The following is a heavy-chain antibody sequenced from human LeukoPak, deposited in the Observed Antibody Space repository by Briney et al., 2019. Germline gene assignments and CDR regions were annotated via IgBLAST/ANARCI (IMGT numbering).Heavy chain of an antibody. CDR3: ARFGGGNPHFDY. CDR1: GGSISSDY. V-gene: IGHV4-59*08. D-gene: IGHD4-23*01. CDR2: IYYSGIT. J-gene: IGHJ4*02. Sequence: SETLSLTCTVSGGSISSDYWSWIRQPPGKGLEWIGYIYYSGITNYNPSLKSRVTISVDTSKNQFSLKLSSVTAADTAVYYCARFGGGNPHFDYWGQGTLVTVSS.